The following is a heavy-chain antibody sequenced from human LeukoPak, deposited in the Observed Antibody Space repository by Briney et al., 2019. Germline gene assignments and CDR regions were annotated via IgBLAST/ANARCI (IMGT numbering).Heavy chain of an antibody. CDR1: GGSFSGYY. Sequence: SETLSLTCAVYGGSFSGYYWSWIRQPPGKGLEWIGEINHSGSTDYNPSLKSRVTISVDTSKNQFSLKLSSVTAADTAVYYCARGRQNDYWGQGTLVTVSS. CDR2: INHSGST. V-gene: IGHV4-34*01. CDR3: ARGRQNDY. J-gene: IGHJ4*02.